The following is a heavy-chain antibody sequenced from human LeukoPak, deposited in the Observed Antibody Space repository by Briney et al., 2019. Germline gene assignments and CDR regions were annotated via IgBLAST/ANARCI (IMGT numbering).Heavy chain of an antibody. CDR2: ISGSGDST. J-gene: IGHJ4*02. V-gene: IGHV3-23*01. D-gene: IGHD6-13*01. Sequence: GGSLRLSCAASGFTFSNYGMIWVRQAPGKGLEWVSSISGSGDSTYYADSVKGRFTISRDNSKNTVHLQMNSLRAEDTAIYYCAKGPHQHSSTPFDYWGQGTLATVSS. CDR3: AKGPHQHSSTPFDY. CDR1: GFTFSNYG.